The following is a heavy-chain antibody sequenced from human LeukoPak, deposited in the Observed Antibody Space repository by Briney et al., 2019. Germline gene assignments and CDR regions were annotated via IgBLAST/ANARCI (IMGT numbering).Heavy chain of an antibody. Sequence: SETLSLTCTVSGGSISSYSWNWIRQPPGKGLEWIGHVYYSGSTNYSPSLKSQITISVDTIKNQFSLNLTSVTAADTAVYYCARMYGYTYGPDYWGQGTLVTVSS. D-gene: IGHD5-12*01. CDR1: GGSISSYS. CDR3: ARMYGYTYGPDY. J-gene: IGHJ4*02. V-gene: IGHV4-59*01. CDR2: VYYSGST.